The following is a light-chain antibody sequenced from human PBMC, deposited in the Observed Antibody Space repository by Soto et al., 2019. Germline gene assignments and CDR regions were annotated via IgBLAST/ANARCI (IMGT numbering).Light chain of an antibody. V-gene: IGLV1-47*01. CDR1: GSNIGSNY. Sequence: QSVLTQPPSASGTPGQRVTISCSGSGSNIGSNYVSWYQHLPGTAPHLLIYHNNRRPSGVPDRFSASKSGTSASLAISGLRSEDEADYYCSAWDDSLSGRLFGVGTKLTV. J-gene: IGLJ2*01. CDR3: SAWDDSLSGRL. CDR2: HNN.